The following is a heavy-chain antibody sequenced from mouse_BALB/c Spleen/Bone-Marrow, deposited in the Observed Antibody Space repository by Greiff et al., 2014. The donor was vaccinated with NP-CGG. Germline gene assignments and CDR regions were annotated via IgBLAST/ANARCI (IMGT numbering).Heavy chain of an antibody. CDR3: ARGAWARGYFDY. J-gene: IGHJ2*01. CDR2: IDPEKGNT. D-gene: IGHD4-1*01. Sequence: EVQLQESGAELVRPGALVKLSCKASGFNIKDYYLHRVKQGPEQGLEWIGWIDPEKGNTKYDPKFQGKASIIADTSSNTAYLQLSSLTSEDTAVYYCARGAWARGYFDYWGQGTTLTVSS. CDR1: GFNIKDYY. V-gene: IGHV14-1*02.